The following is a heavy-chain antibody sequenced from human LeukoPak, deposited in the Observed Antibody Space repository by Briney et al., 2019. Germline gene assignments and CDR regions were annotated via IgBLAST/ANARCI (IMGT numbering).Heavy chain of an antibody. CDR1: GGSFSNYA. V-gene: IGHV1-69*04. J-gene: IGHJ4*02. CDR3: ARGSYDGTYYFDS. D-gene: IGHD3-16*01. Sequence: SVKVSCKTSGGSFSNYAITWVRQAPGQGLEWMGRIIPMRDITNYAQNFQDRVTITADKSTTTVYMEVNSLISEDMAVYFCARGSYDGTYYFDSWGQGTLVTVSS. CDR2: IIPMRDIT.